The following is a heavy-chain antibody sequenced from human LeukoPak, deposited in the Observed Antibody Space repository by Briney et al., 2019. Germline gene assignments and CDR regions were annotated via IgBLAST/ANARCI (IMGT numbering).Heavy chain of an antibody. J-gene: IGHJ4*02. D-gene: IGHD1-1*01. Sequence: ASVKVSCKASRYTFTTYDILWVRQATGQGLEWMGWMSPNSGNTVYSQKFQGRVTMTRTSSVSTAYMELSSLTSEDTAVYYCAINWNSLNYWGQGTLVTVSS. CDR1: RYTFTTYD. CDR2: MSPNSGNT. CDR3: AINWNSLNY. V-gene: IGHV1-8*01.